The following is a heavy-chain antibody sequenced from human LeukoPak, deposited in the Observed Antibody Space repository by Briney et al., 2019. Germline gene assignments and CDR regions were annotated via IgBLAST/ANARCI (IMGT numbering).Heavy chain of an antibody. CDR3: ARGGRRSYERYFDY. J-gene: IGHJ4*02. CDR2: IYYTGST. CDR1: GGSFNSYY. V-gene: IGHV4-59*01. D-gene: IGHD1-26*01. Sequence: SETLSLTCTVPGGSFNSYYWSWIRQPPGKGLEWIGYIYYTGSTNYNPSLKSRVTITVDTSKNHFSLKLTSVTAADTAVYYCARGGRRSYERYFDYWGQGTLVTVSS.